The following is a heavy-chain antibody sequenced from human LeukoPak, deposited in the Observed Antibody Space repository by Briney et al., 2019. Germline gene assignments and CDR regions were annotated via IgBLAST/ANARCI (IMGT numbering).Heavy chain of an antibody. CDR2: INPNSGGT. V-gene: IGHV1-2*02. CDR3: ARGGWVAATQGAFDI. J-gene: IGHJ3*02. D-gene: IGHD2-15*01. Sequence: ASVKVSCKASGYIFTGYYMHWVRQAPGQGLEWMGWINPNSGGTNYAQKFQGRVTMTRDTSISTAYMELSRLRSDDTAVYYCARGGWVAATQGAFDIWGQGTMVTVSS. CDR1: GYIFTGYY.